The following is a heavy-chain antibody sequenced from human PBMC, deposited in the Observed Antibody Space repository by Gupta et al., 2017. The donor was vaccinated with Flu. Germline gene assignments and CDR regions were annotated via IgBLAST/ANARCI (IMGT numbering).Heavy chain of an antibody. D-gene: IGHD1-1*01. V-gene: IGHV1-69*17. J-gene: IGHJ4*02. CDR1: YG. CDR2: VIPMFGIA. CDR3: ARDTSPGGNDAVGFDS. Sequence: YGISWVRQAPGQGLEWMGGVIPMFGIANYAQKCQGRVTITADKSTTTGYMEVSSLRYEDTAVYYCARDTSPGGNDAVGFDSWGQVTLVTV.